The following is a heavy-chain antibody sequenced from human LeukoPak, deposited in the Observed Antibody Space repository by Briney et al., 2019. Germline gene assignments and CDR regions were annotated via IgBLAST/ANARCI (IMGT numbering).Heavy chain of an antibody. CDR3: ARGDIVVVPAAIRGTAMVYDAFDI. J-gene: IGHJ3*02. D-gene: IGHD2-2*02. CDR2: IYYSGST. Sequence: SETLSLTCTVSGGSISSYYWSWIRQPPGKGLEWIGYIYYSGSTNYNPSLKSRVTISVDTSKNQFSLKLSSVTAADTAVYYCARGDIVVVPAAIRGTAMVYDAFDIWGQGTMVTVSS. CDR1: GGSISSYY. V-gene: IGHV4-59*01.